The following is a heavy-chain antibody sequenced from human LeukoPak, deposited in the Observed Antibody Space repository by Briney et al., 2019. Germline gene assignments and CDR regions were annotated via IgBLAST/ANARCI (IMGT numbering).Heavy chain of an antibody. CDR2: INAGNGNT. Sequence: ASVKVSCKVSGYTFINYAMHWVRQAPGQRLEWMGWINAGNGNTKYSQKFQGRVTITRDTSASTVYMELSSLRSEDTAVYYCARDLDSSREDVWGQGTTVTVSS. CDR1: GYTFINYA. V-gene: IGHV1-3*01. J-gene: IGHJ6*02. D-gene: IGHD3-22*01. CDR3: ARDLDSSREDV.